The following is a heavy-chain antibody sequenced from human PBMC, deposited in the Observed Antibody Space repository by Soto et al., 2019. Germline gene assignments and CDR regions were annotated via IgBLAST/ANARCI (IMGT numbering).Heavy chain of an antibody. CDR1: GGSISSYY. D-gene: IGHD2-2*01. J-gene: IGHJ6*03. CDR2: IYYSRST. Sequence: TSETLSLTCTVAGGSISSYYWSWIRQPPGKGLEWIGYIYYSRSTNYNPSLKSRVTISVDTSKNQFSLKLSSVTAADTAVYYCARGVVGYCSSTSCYGGYYYYYYYMDVWGKGTTVTVSS. V-gene: IGHV4-59*01. CDR3: ARGVVGYCSSTSCYGGYYYYYYYMDV.